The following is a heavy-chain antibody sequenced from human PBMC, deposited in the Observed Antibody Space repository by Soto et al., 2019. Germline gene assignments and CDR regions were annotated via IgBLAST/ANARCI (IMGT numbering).Heavy chain of an antibody. CDR3: ARILSSSSYYYYYYYGMDV. J-gene: IGHJ6*02. CDR1: GFSLSNARMG. V-gene: IGHV2-26*01. Sequence: SGPTLVNPTETLTLTCTVSGFSLSNARMGVSWIRQPPGKALEWLAHIFSNDEKSYSTSLKSRLTISKDTSKSQVVLTMTNRDPVDTATYYCARILSSSSYYYYYYYGMDVWGQGTTVTVSS. D-gene: IGHD6-6*01. CDR2: IFSNDEK.